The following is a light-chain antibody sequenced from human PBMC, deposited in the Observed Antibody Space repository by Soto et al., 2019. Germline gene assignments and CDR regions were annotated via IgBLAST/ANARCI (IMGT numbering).Light chain of an antibody. Sequence: DIVMTQSPDSLAVSLGERATINCKSSQTILYSSNNKNQLAWYQQKPGQPPKLLFYWASTRESGVPDRLSGGECSAYYSLTISSLQAEDVAVYYCQQYYCPPYTFGQGTKLEI. CDR3: QQYYCPPYT. V-gene: IGKV4-1*01. CDR1: QTILYSSNNKNQ. J-gene: IGKJ2*01. CDR2: WAS.